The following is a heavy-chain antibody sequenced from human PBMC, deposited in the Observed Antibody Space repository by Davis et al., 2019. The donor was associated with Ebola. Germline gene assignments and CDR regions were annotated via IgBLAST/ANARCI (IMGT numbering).Heavy chain of an antibody. D-gene: IGHD3-22*01. CDR1: GYTFTSYG. J-gene: IGHJ5*02. CDR2: IIPIFGTA. Sequence: AASVKVSCKASGYTFTSYGISWVRQAPGQGLEWMGRIIPIFGTANYAQKFQGRVTITADKSTSTAYMELSSLRSEDTAVYYCARSHHYYDSSGYYLWGQGTLVTVSS. V-gene: IGHV1-69*06. CDR3: ARSHHYYDSSGYYL.